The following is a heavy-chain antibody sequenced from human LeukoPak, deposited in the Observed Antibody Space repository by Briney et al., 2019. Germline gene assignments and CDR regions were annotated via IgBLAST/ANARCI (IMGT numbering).Heavy chain of an antibody. V-gene: IGHV4-30-2*01. CDR2: IYHSGST. CDR3: ARLGSGGAAAGLRMDV. CDR1: GVSISSGHYY. D-gene: IGHD6-13*01. J-gene: IGHJ6*04. Sequence: SETLSLTCTVSGVSISSGHYYWSWIRQPPGKGLQWIGFIYHSGSTYYNPSLKSRVTISVDTSKNQFSLKLSSVTAADTAVYYCARLGSGGAAAGLRMDVWGKGTTVTVSS.